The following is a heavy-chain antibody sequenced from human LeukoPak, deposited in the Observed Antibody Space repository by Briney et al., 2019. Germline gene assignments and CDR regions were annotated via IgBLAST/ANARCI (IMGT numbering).Heavy chain of an antibody. J-gene: IGHJ5*02. CDR3: AKGVVVVAASPNNWSDP. CDR1: GFTFSSYA. Sequence: GGSLRLSCAASGFTFSSYAMSWVRQAPGKGLEWVSAISGSGGSTYYADSVKGRFTISRDNSKNTLYLQMNSLRAEDTAVYYCAKGVVVVAASPNNWSDPWGQGTLVTVSS. V-gene: IGHV3-23*01. CDR2: ISGSGGST. D-gene: IGHD2-15*01.